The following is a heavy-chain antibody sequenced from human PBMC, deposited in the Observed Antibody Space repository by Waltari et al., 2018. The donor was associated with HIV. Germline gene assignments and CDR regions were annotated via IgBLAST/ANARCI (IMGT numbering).Heavy chain of an antibody. CDR1: GFTFSTYS. CDR2: ISSISTTI. CDR3: ARDKAVIQPDAFDI. D-gene: IGHD2-21*01. V-gene: IGHV3-48*04. J-gene: IGHJ3*02. Sequence: EVQLVESGGGLVQPGGSMRLSCAASGFTFSTYSMNWVRQAPGKGLGWVSYISSISTTIYYADAVKVRCTISRDNAKNLLYLQMNSLRAEDTAVYYCARDKAVIQPDAFDIWGQGTMVTVSS.